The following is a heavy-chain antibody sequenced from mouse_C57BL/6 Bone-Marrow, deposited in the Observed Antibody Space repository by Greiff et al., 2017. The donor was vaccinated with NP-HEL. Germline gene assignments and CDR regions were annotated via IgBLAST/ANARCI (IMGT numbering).Heavy chain of an antibody. V-gene: IGHV5-12*01. D-gene: IGHD1-1*01. CDR3: ARQITTVVEDWYVDV. Sequence: EVHLVESGGGLVQPGGSLKLSCAASGFPFSDYYMYWVRQTPEKRLEWVAYISNGGGSTYYPDTVKGRFTISRDNAKNTLYLQMSRLKSEDTARYYCARQITTVVEDWYVDVWGTGTTVTVSA. CDR2: ISNGGGST. J-gene: IGHJ1*03. CDR1: GFPFSDYY.